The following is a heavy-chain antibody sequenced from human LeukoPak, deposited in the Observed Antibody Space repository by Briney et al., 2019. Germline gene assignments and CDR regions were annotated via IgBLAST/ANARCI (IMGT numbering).Heavy chain of an antibody. V-gene: IGHV1-2*02. CDR1: GGTFSSYA. CDR2: INPNSGGT. CDR3: ATTGRHDAFDI. D-gene: IGHD1-1*01. J-gene: IGHJ3*02. Sequence: ASVKVSCKASGGTFSSYAISWVRQAPGQGLEWMGWINPNSGGTNYAQKFQGRVTMTRDTSTSTAYMELSRLRSDDTAVYYCATTGRHDAFDIWGQGTMVTVSS.